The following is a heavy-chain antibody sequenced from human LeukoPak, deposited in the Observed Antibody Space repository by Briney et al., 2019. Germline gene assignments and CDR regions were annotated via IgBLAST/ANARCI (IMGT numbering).Heavy chain of an antibody. CDR1: GFTFSSYG. CDR3: AKRSIAVAGTPWFDP. CDR2: ISGSGGST. J-gene: IGHJ5*02. V-gene: IGHV3-23*01. D-gene: IGHD6-19*01. Sequence: GGSLRLSCAASGFTFSSYGMSWVRQAPGKGLEWVSAISGSGGSTYYADSVKGRFTISRDNSKNTLYLQMNSLRAEDTAVYYCAKRSIAVAGTPWFDPWGQGTLVTVSS.